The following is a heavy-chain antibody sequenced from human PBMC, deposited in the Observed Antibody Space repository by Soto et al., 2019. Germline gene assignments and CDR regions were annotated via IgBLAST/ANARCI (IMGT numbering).Heavy chain of an antibody. J-gene: IGHJ3*01. CDR2: IYYSGGA. CDR1: GGSISGYY. Sequence: QVHLQESGPGLVKPSETLSLTCIVSGGSISGYYWSWIRQPPGKGLEWIGYIYYSGGANYNPSHKSRVSISVDTSNTPFSLRLTSVTAADTAVYYCARPTKGGAFDLWGQGTMVTVSS. CDR3: ARPTKGGAFDL. V-gene: IGHV4-59*08.